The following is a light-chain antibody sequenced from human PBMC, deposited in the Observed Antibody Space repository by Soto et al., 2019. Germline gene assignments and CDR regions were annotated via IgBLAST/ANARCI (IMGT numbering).Light chain of an antibody. V-gene: IGLV4-69*01. J-gene: IGLJ2*01. Sequence: QPVLTQSPSASASLGASVKLTCTLSSGHSNYAIAWHQQQPEKGPRYLMKLNSDGSHSKGDGIPDRFSGSSSGAERYLTISSLQSEYEADYYCQTWGTGIHVVFGGGTQLTVL. CDR1: SGHSNYA. CDR3: QTWGTGIHVV. CDR2: LNSDGSH.